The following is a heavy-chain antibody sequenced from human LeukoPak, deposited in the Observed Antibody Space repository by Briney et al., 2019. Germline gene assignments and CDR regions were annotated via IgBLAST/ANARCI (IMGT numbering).Heavy chain of an antibody. CDR3: ARVMAARREDLNWFDP. CDR2: VYYSGNT. D-gene: IGHD6-6*01. J-gene: IGHJ5*02. CDR1: GGPISSSGSY. V-gene: IGHV4-39*07. Sequence: SETLSLTCTVSGGPISSSGSYWGWIRQPPGKGLEWIGSVYYSGNTYNPSLKSRVTISVDTSKNQFSRNLTSVNAADTAVYYCARVMAARREDLNWFDPWGQGTLVTVSS.